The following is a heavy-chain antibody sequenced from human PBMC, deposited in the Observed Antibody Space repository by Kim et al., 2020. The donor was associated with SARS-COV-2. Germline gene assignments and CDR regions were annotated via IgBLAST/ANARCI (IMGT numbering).Heavy chain of an antibody. CDR1: GFTFDDFDDYG. J-gene: IGHJ4*02. CDR3: ASGRAGSYFALDF. V-gene: IGHV3-20*04. CDR2: INWNSGTI. Sequence: GGSLRLSCAASGFTFDDFDDYGMTWVRRAPGKGLEWVAGINWNSGTITYADSLKGRFTISRDNDKKSLYLQMNTLSVEDTAFYYCASGRAGSYFALDFWGPGPLVTVSS. D-gene: IGHD1-26*01.